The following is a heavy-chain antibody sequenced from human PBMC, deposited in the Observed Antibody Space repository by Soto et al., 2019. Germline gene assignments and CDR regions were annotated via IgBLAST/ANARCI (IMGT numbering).Heavy chain of an antibody. CDR1: GFTCDDYA. CDR3: ATVLATRWLLKAGVMDV. V-gene: IGHV3-9*01. Sequence: EVQLVESGGGLVQPGRSLRLSCAASGFTCDDYAMHWVRQAPWKGLELVSGISWNSGSIGYADSVKGRFTISRDNAQNALYLQMNSLSSADTALSYCATVLATRWLLKAGVMDVCGQGTTVTVAS. CDR2: ISWNSGSI. D-gene: IGHD5-12*01. J-gene: IGHJ6*02.